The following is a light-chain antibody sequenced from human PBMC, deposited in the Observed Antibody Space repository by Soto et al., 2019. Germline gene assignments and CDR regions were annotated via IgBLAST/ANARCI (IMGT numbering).Light chain of an antibody. CDR1: QGISNY. J-gene: IGKJ4*01. Sequence: DIQLTQSPSFLSASVGDRVTITCRASQGISNYLAWYQQKPGKAPELLVYSASTLQSGVPSRFSGGGSETEFSLTIGTLQPEDFATYYCLQLNRYPLTFDGGTKVDIK. CDR2: SAS. CDR3: LQLNRYPLT. V-gene: IGKV1-9*01.